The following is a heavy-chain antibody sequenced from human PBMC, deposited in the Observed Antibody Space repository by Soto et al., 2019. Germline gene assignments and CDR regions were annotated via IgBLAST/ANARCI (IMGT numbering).Heavy chain of an antibody. CDR3: AKDGAPIRGYYYYGMDV. J-gene: IGHJ6*02. V-gene: IGHV3-30*18. CDR1: LVTFSSYV. D-gene: IGHD3-10*01. CDR2: ISYDGSNK. Sequence: LXLSCAASLVTFSSYVMHWVRQAPVKGLEWVAVISYDGSNKYYADSVKGRSTISRDNSKNTLYLQMNSLRAEDTAVYYCAKDGAPIRGYYYYGMDVWGQGTTGTVS.